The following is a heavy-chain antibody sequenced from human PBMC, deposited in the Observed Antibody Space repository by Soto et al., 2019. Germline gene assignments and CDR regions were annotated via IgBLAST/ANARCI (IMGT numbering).Heavy chain of an antibody. CDR1: GYTFTSYG. J-gene: IGHJ6*02. CDR3: ARETSVGATYYYYYGMDV. V-gene: IGHV1-18*04. Sequence: VKVSCKASGYTFTSYGISWVRQAPGQGLEWMGWISAYNGNTNYAQKLQGRVTMTTDTSTSTAYMELRSLRSDDTAVYYCARETSVGATYYYYYGMDVWGQGTTVIVSS. CDR2: ISAYNGNT. D-gene: IGHD1-26*01.